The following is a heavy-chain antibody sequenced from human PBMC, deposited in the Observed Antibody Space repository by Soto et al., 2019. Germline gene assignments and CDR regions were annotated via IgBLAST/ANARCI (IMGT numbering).Heavy chain of an antibody. CDR1: GGTFSSYA. D-gene: IGHD6-19*01. Sequence: SVKVSCKASGGTFSSYAISWVRQAPGQGLEWMGGIIPIFGTANYAQKFQGRVTITADESTSTAYMELSSLRSEDTAVYYCARPDQQWLIFFDYWGQGTLVTVST. CDR3: ARPDQQWLIFFDY. J-gene: IGHJ4*02. V-gene: IGHV1-69*13. CDR2: IIPIFGTA.